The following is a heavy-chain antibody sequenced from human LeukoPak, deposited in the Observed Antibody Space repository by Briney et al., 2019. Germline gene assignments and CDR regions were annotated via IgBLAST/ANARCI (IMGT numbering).Heavy chain of an antibody. CDR3: ARAPTVLVGYCSSSSCQADY. CDR2: IKEDGSVK. V-gene: IGHV3-7*01. CDR1: GFTFSSYW. J-gene: IGHJ4*02. Sequence: PGGSLRLSCAASGFTFSSYWMTWVRQAPGKGLEWVASIKEDGSVKSYVDSVRGRFTISRDNAENSLYLQMNSLRVEDTAVYYCARAPTVLVGYCSSSSCQADYWGQGTLVTVSS. D-gene: IGHD2-2*01.